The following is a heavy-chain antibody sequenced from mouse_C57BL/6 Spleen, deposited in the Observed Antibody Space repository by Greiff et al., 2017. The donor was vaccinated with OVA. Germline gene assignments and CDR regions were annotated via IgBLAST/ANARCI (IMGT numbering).Heavy chain of an antibody. CDR3: ARRGVTTVVADWYFDV. CDR2: IYWDDDK. V-gene: IGHV8-12*01. D-gene: IGHD1-1*01. J-gene: IGHJ1*03. CDR1: GFSLSTSGMG. Sequence: QVTLKESGPGILQSSQTLSLTCSFSGFSLSTSGMGVSWIRQPSGTGLEWLAHIYWDDDKRYNPSLKSRLTISKDTSRNQVFLKITSVDTADTATYYCARRGVTTVVADWYFDVWGTGTTVTVSS.